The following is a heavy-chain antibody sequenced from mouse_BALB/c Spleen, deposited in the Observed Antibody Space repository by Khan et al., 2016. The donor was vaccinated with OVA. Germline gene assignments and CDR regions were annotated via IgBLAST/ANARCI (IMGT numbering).Heavy chain of an antibody. J-gene: IGHJ3*01. CDR1: GYSITSDYA. D-gene: IGHD3-3*01. CDR2: INYSGST. CDR3: ARGRAY. Sequence: EVQLQESGPGLVKPSQSLSLTCTVTGYSITSDYAWNWIRQFPGNKLEWMGYINYSGSTSYTPSLKSRISITRDTSKNRFFLQLNSVTTEDTATYDGARGRAYWGQGTLVTVSA. V-gene: IGHV3-2*02.